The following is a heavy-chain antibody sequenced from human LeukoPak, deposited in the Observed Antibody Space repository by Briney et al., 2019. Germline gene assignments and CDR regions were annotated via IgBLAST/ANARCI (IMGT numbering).Heavy chain of an antibody. CDR3: ARISNYYDSSGYHNWFDP. CDR1: GGSVSSHY. D-gene: IGHD3-22*01. J-gene: IGHJ5*02. Sequence: SETLSLTCTFSGGSVSSHYWSWIRQPPGKGLEWIGYIYYSGYTNYNPSLKSRVTMSLDTSKNQFSVKLSSVTAADTAVYYCARISNYYDSSGYHNWFDPWGQGTLVTVSS. V-gene: IGHV4-59*02. CDR2: IYYSGYT.